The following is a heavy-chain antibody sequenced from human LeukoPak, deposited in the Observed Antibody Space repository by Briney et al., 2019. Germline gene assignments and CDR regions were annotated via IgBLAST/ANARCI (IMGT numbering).Heavy chain of an antibody. J-gene: IGHJ4*02. CDR1: GGSFSGYY. D-gene: IGHD5-12*01. CDR3: ARSTRGYDQTFDY. CDR2: INHSGST. V-gene: IGHV4-34*01. Sequence: SETLSLTCAAYGGSFSGYYWSWIRQPPGKGLEWIGEINHSGSTNYNPSLKSRVTISVDTSKNQFSLKLSSVTAVDTAVYYCARSTRGYDQTFDYWGQGTLVTVSS.